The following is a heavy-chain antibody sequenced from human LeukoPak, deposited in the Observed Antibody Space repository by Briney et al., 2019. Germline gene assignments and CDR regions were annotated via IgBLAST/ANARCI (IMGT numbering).Heavy chain of an antibody. CDR3: ARNIVVVPAAIAYYYGMDV. D-gene: IGHD2-2*01. Sequence: SETLSLTCAVSGGSISSSNWWSWVRQPPGKGLEWIGEIYHSGSTNYNPSLKSRVTISVDKSKNQFSLKLSSVTAADTAVYYCARNIVVVPAAIAYYYGMDVWGQGTTVTVSS. CDR1: GGSISSSNW. V-gene: IGHV4-4*02. J-gene: IGHJ6*02. CDR2: IYHSGST.